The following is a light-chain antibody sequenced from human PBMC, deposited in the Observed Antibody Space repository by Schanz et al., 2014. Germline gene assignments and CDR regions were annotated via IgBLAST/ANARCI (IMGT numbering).Light chain of an antibody. CDR1: QSISSW. CDR3: QQYDSYGYT. V-gene: IGKV1-5*01. CDR2: DAS. J-gene: IGKJ2*01. Sequence: DIQMTQSPSTLSASVGDRVTITCRASQSISSWLAWYQHKPGKAPKLLMYDASSLTSGVPPRFSGSGFGTEFTLTISSLQPDDFATYYCQQYDSYGYTFGQGTKLEIK.